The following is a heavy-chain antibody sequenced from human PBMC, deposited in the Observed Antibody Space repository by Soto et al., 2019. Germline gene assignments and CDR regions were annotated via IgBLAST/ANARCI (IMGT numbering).Heavy chain of an antibody. Sequence: QVQLVQSGPEMKKPGASVRVSCSTSGYTFTMYGITWVRQTPGQGLEWMGWISGSSGSTEYAEKFRDRVTMTTDTSTNTAYMELRSLRSDDTVVYYCGRLPNCSNGKCYGYYFDYWGQGTLVTVSS. D-gene: IGHD2-2*01. CDR2: ISGSSGST. V-gene: IGHV1-18*01. CDR3: GRLPNCSNGKCYGYYFDY. CDR1: GYTFTMYG. J-gene: IGHJ4*02.